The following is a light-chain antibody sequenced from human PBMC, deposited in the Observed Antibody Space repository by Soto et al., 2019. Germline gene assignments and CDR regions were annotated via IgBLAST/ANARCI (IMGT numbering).Light chain of an antibody. Sequence: EILMTQSPASLSVSPWERATLSCRASQSVGRNLAWYQQKPGQAPRLLIFGASNRATGIPARFSGSGSGTDFTLTISSLEPEDFAAYYCQQRFNWQVTFGQGTRLEIK. CDR1: QSVGRN. V-gene: IGKV3D-11*02. CDR2: GAS. J-gene: IGKJ5*01. CDR3: QQRFNWQVT.